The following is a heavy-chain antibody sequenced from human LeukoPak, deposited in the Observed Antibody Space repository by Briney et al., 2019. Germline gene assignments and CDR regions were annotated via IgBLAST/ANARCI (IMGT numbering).Heavy chain of an antibody. CDR2: ISSNGGST. Sequence: GGSLRLPCSAPGFTFSSYAMHWVRQAQGKGLEYVSAISSNGGSTYYADSVKGRFTISRDNSKNTLYLQMSSLRAEDTAVYYCVKDLRGDSSGWYDYWGQGTLVTVSS. CDR3: VKDLRGDSSGWYDY. D-gene: IGHD6-19*01. J-gene: IGHJ4*02. CDR1: GFTFSSYA. V-gene: IGHV3-64D*06.